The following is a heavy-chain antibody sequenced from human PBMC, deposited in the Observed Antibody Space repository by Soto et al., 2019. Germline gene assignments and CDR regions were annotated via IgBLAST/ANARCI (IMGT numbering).Heavy chain of an antibody. J-gene: IGHJ6*02. CDR3: ARAPYYYYYGMDV. CDR1: GGSISSYY. Sequence: PSETLSLTCTVSGGSISSYYWRWIRQPPGKGLEWIGYIYYSGSTNYNPSLKSRVTISVDTSKNQFSLKLSSVTAADTAVYYCARAPYYYYYGMDVWGQGTTVTVSS. V-gene: IGHV4-59*01. CDR2: IYYSGST.